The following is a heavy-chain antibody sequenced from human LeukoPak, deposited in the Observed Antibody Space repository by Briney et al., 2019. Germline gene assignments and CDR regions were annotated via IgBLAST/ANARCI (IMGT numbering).Heavy chain of an antibody. D-gene: IGHD1-26*01. CDR3: ARLGISGSYLGAFDY. CDR1: GYSFTSDR. CDR2: IYPGDSDT. V-gene: IGHV5-51*01. J-gene: IGHJ4*02. Sequence: KVGESLKISCKASGYSFTSDRIGWGRAMPGKGLEWMGIIYPGDSDTRYSPSFQGQITISADKSISTAYLQWSSLKASDTAMYYCARLGISGSYLGAFDYWGQGTLVTVSS.